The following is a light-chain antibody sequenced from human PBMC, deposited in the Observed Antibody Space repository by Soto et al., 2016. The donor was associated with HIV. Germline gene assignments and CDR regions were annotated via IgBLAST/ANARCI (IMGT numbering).Light chain of an antibody. CDR2: DDS. CDR3: QVWDSDTDYVI. J-gene: IGLJ2*01. CDR1: NVENRR. V-gene: IGLV3-21*03. Sequence: YVLTQSPSVSVAPGKTAKITCVGQNVENRRVHWYQQKAGQAPVLVVHDDSERPSGIPDRFSGSKSENTATLTINRVEAGDEADYYCQVWDSDTDYVIFGGGTKVTVL.